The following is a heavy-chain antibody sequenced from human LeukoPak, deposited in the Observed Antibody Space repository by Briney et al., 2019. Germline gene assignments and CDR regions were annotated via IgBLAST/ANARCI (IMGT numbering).Heavy chain of an antibody. CDR1: GFTFSSYA. Sequence: GGSLRLSCAASGFTFSSYAMSWVRRAPGKGLEWVSAISGSGGSTYYADSVKGRFTISRDNSKNTLYLQMNSLRAEDTAVYYCAKLRRGGGAFDIWGQGTMVTVSS. CDR3: AKLRRGGGAFDI. D-gene: IGHD3-10*01. V-gene: IGHV3-23*01. J-gene: IGHJ3*02. CDR2: ISGSGGST.